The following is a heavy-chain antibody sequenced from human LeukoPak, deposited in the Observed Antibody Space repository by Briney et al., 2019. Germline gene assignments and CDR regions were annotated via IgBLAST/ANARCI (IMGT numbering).Heavy chain of an antibody. J-gene: IGHJ6*02. V-gene: IGHV3-30*04. Sequence: GGSLRLSCAASGFTFSSYAMHWVRQAPGKGLEWVAVISYDGSNKYYADSVKGRFTISRDNYKNTLYLQMNSLRAEDTAVYYCARDEGGSSWPYYYYGMDVWGQGTTVTVSS. CDR2: ISYDGSNK. D-gene: IGHD6-13*01. CDR1: GFTFSSYA. CDR3: ARDEGGSSWPYYYYGMDV.